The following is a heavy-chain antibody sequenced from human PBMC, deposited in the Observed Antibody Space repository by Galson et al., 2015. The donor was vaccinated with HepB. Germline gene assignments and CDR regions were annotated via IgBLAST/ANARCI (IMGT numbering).Heavy chain of an antibody. Sequence: SLRLSCAASGFTFSSYAMHWVRQAPGKGLEWVAVISYDGSNKYYADSVKGRFTISRDNSKNTLYLQMNSLRAEDTAVYYCARDVGSSAPVYYFDYWGQGTPVTVSS. CDR1: GFTFSSYA. CDR2: ISYDGSNK. D-gene: IGHD6-25*01. CDR3: ARDVGSSAPVYYFDY. V-gene: IGHV3-30*04. J-gene: IGHJ4*02.